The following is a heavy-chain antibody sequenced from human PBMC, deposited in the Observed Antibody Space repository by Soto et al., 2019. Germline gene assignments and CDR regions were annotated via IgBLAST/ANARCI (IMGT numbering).Heavy chain of an antibody. CDR1: GFTFSTYA. CDR3: AKTAMVRGVIITYFDY. V-gene: IGHV3-23*01. J-gene: IGHJ4*02. Sequence: GGSLRLSCAASGFTFSTYAMAWIRQAPGKGLEWVSGISGSGGRTYYAASVKGRFTISRDNSKNTLYLQMNSLRAEDTAVYYCAKTAMVRGVIITYFDYWGQGTLVTVSS. D-gene: IGHD3-10*01. CDR2: ISGSGGRT.